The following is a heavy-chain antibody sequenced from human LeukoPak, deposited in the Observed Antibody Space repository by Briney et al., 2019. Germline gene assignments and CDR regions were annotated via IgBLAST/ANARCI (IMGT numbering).Heavy chain of an antibody. Sequence: GGSLRFSCAASGLTISDSWIHWVRQAPGKGLMWVSRLASDETNKIYADSVKGRFTISRDNAKNTLYLQMNSLRVEDTGIYYCARDAGWGRLDSWGQGALVTVSS. CDR1: GLTISDSW. CDR2: LASDETNK. CDR3: ARDAGWGRLDS. D-gene: IGHD3-16*01. V-gene: IGHV3-74*01. J-gene: IGHJ4*02.